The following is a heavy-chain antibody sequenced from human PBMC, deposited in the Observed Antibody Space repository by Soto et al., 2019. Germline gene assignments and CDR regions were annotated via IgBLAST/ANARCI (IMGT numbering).Heavy chain of an antibody. J-gene: IGHJ4*02. CDR3: AAGWNPRPLDY. CDR2: MYYSGGT. V-gene: IGHV4-61*01. CDR1: GGSVSSGSYY. Sequence: QVQLQESGPGLVKPSETLSLTCTVSGGSVSSGSYYWSWIRQPPGKGLEWIGYMYYSGGTNQNPSLKSRVTISVDTSKNQFSLKLISMSAADTAVYYCAAGWNPRPLDYWVQGTLVTVSS. D-gene: IGHD1-1*01.